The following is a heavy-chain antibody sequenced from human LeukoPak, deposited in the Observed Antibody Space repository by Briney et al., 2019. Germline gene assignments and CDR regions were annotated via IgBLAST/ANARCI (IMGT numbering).Heavy chain of an antibody. D-gene: IGHD1-1*01. Sequence: ASVKVSCKASGYTFTGYYIHWVRQAPGQGLEWVGWINPNSGRTNYAQKFQGRVTMTRDTSISTAYMELSRLGSDDTAVYYCARDLLGQLYYFDYWGQGTLVTVSS. CDR1: GYTFTGYY. CDR2: INPNSGRT. CDR3: ARDLLGQLYYFDY. V-gene: IGHV1-2*02. J-gene: IGHJ4*02.